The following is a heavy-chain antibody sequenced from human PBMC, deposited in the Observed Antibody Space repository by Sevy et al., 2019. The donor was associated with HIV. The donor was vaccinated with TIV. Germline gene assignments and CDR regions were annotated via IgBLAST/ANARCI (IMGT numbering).Heavy chain of an antibody. CDR2: IIPIFGTT. D-gene: IGHD4-4*01. V-gene: IGHV1-69*13. Sequence: ASVKVSCKASGSTFSNYALSWVRQAPGQGLEWMEGIIPIFGTTNFAQTFQGRVTITADESRSTAYMELSSLKPADTAVYYCARTPILSIPGTTDVYFDIWGQGTLVTVSS. CDR3: ARTPILSIPGTTDVYFDI. J-gene: IGHJ4*02. CDR1: GSTFSNYA.